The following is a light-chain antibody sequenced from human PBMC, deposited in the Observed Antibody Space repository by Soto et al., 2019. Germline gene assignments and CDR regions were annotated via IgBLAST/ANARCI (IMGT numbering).Light chain of an antibody. V-gene: IGKV3-20*01. Sequence: EIVLTQSPGTLSLSPGERATLSCRASQSVSSSYLAWYQQKPGQAPRLLIYGASSRATGIPDRFSGSGSGTDFTLTISGLEPEDSAVNYCQQYGSSPFTFGPGTKVDIK. J-gene: IGKJ3*01. CDR1: QSVSSSY. CDR2: GAS. CDR3: QQYGSSPFT.